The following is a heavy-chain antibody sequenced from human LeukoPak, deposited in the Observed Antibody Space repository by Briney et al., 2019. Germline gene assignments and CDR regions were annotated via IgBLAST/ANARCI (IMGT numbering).Heavy chain of an antibody. Sequence: GGSLRLSCAASGFTFSSYAMSWVRQAPGKGLEWVSAISGSGGSTYYADSVKGRFTISRDNSKNTLYLQMNSLRTEDTAVYYCAKLLWFGELYWFDPWGQGTLVTVSS. CDR2: ISGSGGST. J-gene: IGHJ5*02. CDR3: AKLLWFGELYWFDP. D-gene: IGHD3-10*01. V-gene: IGHV3-23*01. CDR1: GFTFSSYA.